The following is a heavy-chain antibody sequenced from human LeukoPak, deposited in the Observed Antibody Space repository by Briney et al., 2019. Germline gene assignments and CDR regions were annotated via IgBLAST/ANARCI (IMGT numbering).Heavy chain of an antibody. V-gene: IGHV3-48*03. CDR1: GFTFSSYE. CDR2: ISSSGATI. J-gene: IGHJ4*02. CDR3: ARGYTYGLDF. D-gene: IGHD5-18*01. Sequence: PGGSLRLSCAASGFTFSSYEMNWVRQAPGKGLEWISYISSSGATIYYADSVKGRFTISRHNAENSLSLQMNSLRAEDTALYYCARGYTYGLDFWGQGTLVTVSS.